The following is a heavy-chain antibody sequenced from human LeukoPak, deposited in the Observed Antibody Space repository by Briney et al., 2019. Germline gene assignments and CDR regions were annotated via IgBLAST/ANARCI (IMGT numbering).Heavy chain of an antibody. Sequence: GGSLRLSCAASGFTFSGYRMNWVRQAPGKGLEWVAYIKQDGSEKYYVDSVKGRFTISRDNAKNSLYLQMNSLGAKDTAVYYCASGRPFDYWGQGTLVTVSS. CDR2: IKQDGSEK. CDR1: GFTFSGYR. J-gene: IGHJ4*02. D-gene: IGHD1-26*01. V-gene: IGHV3-7*01. CDR3: ASGRPFDY.